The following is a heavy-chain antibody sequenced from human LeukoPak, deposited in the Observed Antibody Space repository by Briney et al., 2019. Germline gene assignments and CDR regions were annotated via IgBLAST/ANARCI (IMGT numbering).Heavy chain of an antibody. CDR2: ISSSSSYI. CDR3: ARVRRDGYNWEDY. J-gene: IGHJ4*02. CDR1: GFTFSSYS. Sequence: GGSLRLSCAASGFTFSSYSMNWVRQAPGKGLEWVSSISSSSSYIYYADSVKGRFTISRDNAKNSLYLQMNSLRAEDTAVYYCARVRRDGYNWEDYWRQGTLVTVSS. V-gene: IGHV3-21*01. D-gene: IGHD5-24*01.